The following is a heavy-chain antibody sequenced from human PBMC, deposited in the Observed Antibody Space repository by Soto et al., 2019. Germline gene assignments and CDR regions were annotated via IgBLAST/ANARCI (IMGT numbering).Heavy chain of an antibody. D-gene: IGHD5-18*01. Sequence: SETLSLTCAVSGGSINSGGYYWSWIRQPPGKGMEWIGSIYYSGSTDYNPSLKSRVTISVDTAKNQFSLKLSSVTATAPSGDYCARGPLQLWYPFDYCGQGTLVTVSS. CDR3: ARGPLQLWYPFDY. J-gene: IGHJ4*02. CDR1: GGSINSGGYY. CDR2: IYYSGST. V-gene: IGHV4-39*07.